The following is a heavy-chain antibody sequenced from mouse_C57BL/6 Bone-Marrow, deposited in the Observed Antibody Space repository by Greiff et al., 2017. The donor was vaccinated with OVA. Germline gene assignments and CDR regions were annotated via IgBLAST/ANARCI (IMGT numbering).Heavy chain of an antibody. CDR2: ISSGSSTI. Sequence: DVQLVESGGGLVKPGGSLKLSCAASGFTFSDYGMHWVRQAPEKGLEWVAYISSGSSTIYYADTVKGRFTISRDNAKNTLFLKMTSLRSEDTAMYYCARWLPWYFDVWGTGTTVTVSS. V-gene: IGHV5-17*01. CDR3: ARWLPWYFDV. J-gene: IGHJ1*03. D-gene: IGHD2-2*01. CDR1: GFTFSDYG.